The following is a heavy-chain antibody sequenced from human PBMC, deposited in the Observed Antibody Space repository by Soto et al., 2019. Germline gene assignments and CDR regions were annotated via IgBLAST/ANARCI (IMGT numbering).Heavy chain of an antibody. CDR2: IYWDDYK. CDR1: GFSLSTSGVG. V-gene: IGHV2-5*02. D-gene: IGHD3-16*01. J-gene: IGHJ4*02. CDR3: VHKGGGDRILDY. Sequence: QITLKESGPALVKATQTLTLTCTFSGFSLSTSGVGVGWIRQPPGEALEWLALIYWDDYKHFSPSLESRLTITKDTSKNQVVLTMTNMDPVDTATYYCVHKGGGDRILDYWGQGTLVIVSS.